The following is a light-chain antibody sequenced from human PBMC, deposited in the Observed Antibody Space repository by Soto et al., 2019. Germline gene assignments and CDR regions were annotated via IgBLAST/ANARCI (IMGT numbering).Light chain of an antibody. CDR1: SSDIGGYNY. J-gene: IGLJ1*01. V-gene: IGLV2-14*01. CDR3: SSYTRSSTLV. Sequence: QSALTQPASVSGSPGQSITISCTGTSSDIGGYNYVSWYQQHPGKVPKLMIYEVSYRPSGVSNRFSGSKSGNTASLTISGLQAEDEADYYCSSYTRSSTLVFGPGTKVTVL. CDR2: EVS.